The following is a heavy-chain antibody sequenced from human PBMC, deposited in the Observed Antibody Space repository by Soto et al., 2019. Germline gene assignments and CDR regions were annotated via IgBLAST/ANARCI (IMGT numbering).Heavy chain of an antibody. CDR1: GYIFTSYG. CDR3: AESMGGSGTYVS. V-gene: IGHV1-18*01. J-gene: IGHJ4*02. D-gene: IGHD3-10*01. Sequence: QVELVQSGAEVKKPGASVKVSCKASGYIFTSYGISWVRQAPGEGLEWMGWISNYNGITNYAQKVQGRVTLTTDRSTSTAYMELRSLRSDDTAVYYCAESMGGSGTYVSWGQGNMVTVSS. CDR2: ISNYNGIT.